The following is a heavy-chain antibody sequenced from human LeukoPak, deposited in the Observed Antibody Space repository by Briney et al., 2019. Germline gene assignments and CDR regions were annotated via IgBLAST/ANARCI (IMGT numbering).Heavy chain of an antibody. J-gene: IGHJ6*03. D-gene: IGHD3-22*01. V-gene: IGHV3-48*03. Sequence: PGGSLRLSCAASEFSFSSYEMNWVRQAPGKGLEWLSYISSSGSTTYYADSVKGRFTISRDNAKNSLHLQMNSLRAEDTAVYYCARDSRRSGYNHYYYYMDVWGKGTTVTVSS. CDR3: ARDSRRSGYNHYYYYMDV. CDR1: EFSFSSYE. CDR2: ISSSGSTT.